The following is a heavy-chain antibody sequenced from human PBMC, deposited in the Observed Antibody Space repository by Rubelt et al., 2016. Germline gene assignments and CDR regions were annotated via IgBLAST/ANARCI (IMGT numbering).Heavy chain of an antibody. V-gene: IGHV4-38-2*02. CDR1: GYPIRSGYY. CDR3: ARAPRGGSRNNVFDI. CDR2: VYHGGTS. D-gene: IGHD3-16*01. J-gene: IGHJ3*02. Sequence: QVQLQESGPGLVKPSETLSLTCHVSGYPIRSGYYWGWIRQAPGKGLEWIGNVYHGGTSSYTPSLEIRVTLSVVIPKNQLSLKMSAMTAADTATYFCARAPRGGSRNNVFDIWGQGTTVTVSS.